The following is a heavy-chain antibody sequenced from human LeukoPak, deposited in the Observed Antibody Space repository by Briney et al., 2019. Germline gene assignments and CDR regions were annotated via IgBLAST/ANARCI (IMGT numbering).Heavy chain of an antibody. CDR1: GGSFSDYS. D-gene: IGHD5-24*01. J-gene: IGHJ4*02. Sequence: SETLSLTCAVYGGSFSDYSWTWIRQHPGKGLEWIGYIYYSGSTYYNPSLKSRVTISVDTSKNQFSLKLSSVTAADTAVYYCARVQDGYMAYWGQGTLVTVSS. V-gene: IGHV4-31*11. CDR3: ARVQDGYMAY. CDR2: IYYSGST.